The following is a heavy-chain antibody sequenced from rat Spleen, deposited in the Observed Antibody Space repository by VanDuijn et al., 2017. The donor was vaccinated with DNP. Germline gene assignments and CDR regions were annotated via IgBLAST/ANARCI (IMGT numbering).Heavy chain of an antibody. Sequence: EVQLVESGGGPVQPGRSLKLSCVASGFIFSNYWMTWIRQAPKKGLEWVATISTGGGTPYYRDSVKGRFTISRDNAQSTLYLQMDSLRSEDTATYYCARHRTIMPYYYAMDAWGQGASVTVSS. V-gene: IGHV5-25*01. CDR3: ARHRTIMPYYYAMDA. J-gene: IGHJ4*01. CDR1: GFIFSNYW. D-gene: IGHD1-12*01. CDR2: ISTGGGTP.